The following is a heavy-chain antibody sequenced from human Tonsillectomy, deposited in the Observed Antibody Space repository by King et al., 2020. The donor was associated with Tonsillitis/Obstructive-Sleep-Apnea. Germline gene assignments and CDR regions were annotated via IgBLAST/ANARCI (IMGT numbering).Heavy chain of an antibody. D-gene: IGHD3-9*01. J-gene: IGHJ4*02. V-gene: IGHV3-7*03. CDR1: GFTFSNYW. CDR2: IKQDGSEK. Sequence: VQLVESGGGLVQPGGSLRLSCAASGFTFSNYWMNWVRQAPGKGLEWVANIKQDGSEKYYVDSVKGRFTISRDNAKNSLYLQMNSLRAEDTALYYCARERDWVPDYWGPRTLVTVSS. CDR3: ARERDWVPDY.